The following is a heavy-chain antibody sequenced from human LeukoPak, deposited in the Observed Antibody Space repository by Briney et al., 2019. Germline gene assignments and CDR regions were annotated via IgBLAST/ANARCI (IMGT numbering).Heavy chain of an antibody. V-gene: IGHV4-59*01. CDR1: GGSISSYY. CDR3: TRGENRAEFGY. Sequence: SETLSLTCTVSGGSISSYYWSWIRQPPGKGLEWIGYIYYSGSTNYNPSLKSRVTISVDTSKNQFSLKLSSVTAADTAVYYCTRGENRAEFGYWGQGTLVTVSS. D-gene: IGHD2/OR15-2a*01. CDR2: IYYSGST. J-gene: IGHJ4*02.